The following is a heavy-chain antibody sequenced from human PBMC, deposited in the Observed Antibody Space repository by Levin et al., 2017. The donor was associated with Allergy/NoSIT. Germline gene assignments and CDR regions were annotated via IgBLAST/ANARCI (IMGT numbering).Heavy chain of an antibody. CDR2: IYYSGTT. CDR3: ARDYGDHRSYYYYYGLDV. Sequence: LRLSCTVSGGSILSGDYYWSWIRQSPGKGLEWIGYIYYSGTTDYNPSLKSRAIISIDTSKNQFSLNLSSVTAADTATYYCARDYGDHRSYYYYYGLDVWGQGTTVTVSS. J-gene: IGHJ6*02. V-gene: IGHV4-30-4*01. CDR1: GGSILSGDYY. D-gene: IGHD4-17*01.